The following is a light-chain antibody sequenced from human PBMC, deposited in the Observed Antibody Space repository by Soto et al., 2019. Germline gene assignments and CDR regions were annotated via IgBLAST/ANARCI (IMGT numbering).Light chain of an antibody. CDR1: EGVGSS. V-gene: IGKV3D-20*01. CDR3: QQYGSSPCIP. Sequence: IVMTQSPATLSVSPGERVTLSCRASEGVGSSLAWYQQKPGLGPRLLIYESSSRATGIPDRFSGSGSGTDVALTISRMDPEYFAVDYCQQYGSSPCIPFGQGTRLEI. CDR2: ESS. J-gene: IGKJ5*01.